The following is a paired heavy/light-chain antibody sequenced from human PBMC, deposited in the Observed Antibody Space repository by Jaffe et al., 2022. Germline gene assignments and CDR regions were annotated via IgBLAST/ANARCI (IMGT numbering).Heavy chain of an antibody. CDR1: GFTFSTNA. J-gene: IGHJ4*02. V-gene: IGHV3-23*01. CDR2: ISGGVINT. D-gene: IGHD7-27*01. CDR3: AKDHWAWVY. Sequence: EVQLLESGGGLVQPGGSLRLSCAASGFTFSTNAMTWVRQAPGKGPEWVSSISGGVINTYYADSVKGRFTISRDNAKNTVYLQMNSLRAEDTAIYYCAKDHWAWVYWGRGTLVTVSS.
Light chain of an antibody. CDR3: QQYGNSPGLT. J-gene: IGKJ4*01. CDR2: GAS. CDR1: QTLSNNY. V-gene: IGKV3-20*01. Sequence: EIVLTQSPGTLSLSPGERATLSCRASQTLSNNYLAWYQQKRGQTPRLLIFGASNRAPGIPDRFSGSGSGTDFTLTISRLEPEDFAVYYCQQYGNSPGLTFGGGTKVEIK.